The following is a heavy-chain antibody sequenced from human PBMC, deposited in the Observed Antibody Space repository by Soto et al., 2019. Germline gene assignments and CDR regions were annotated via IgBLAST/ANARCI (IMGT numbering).Heavy chain of an antibody. CDR2: INPNSGGT. V-gene: IGHV1-2*04. J-gene: IGHJ4*02. Sequence: GASVKVSCKASGYTFTGYYMHWVRQAPGQGLEWMGWINPNSGGTNYAQKFQDWVTMTRDTSISTAYMELSRLRSEDTAVYYCARGLNGYLKYFDYWGQGTLVTVSS. CDR3: ARGLNGYLKYFDY. CDR1: GYTFTGYY. D-gene: IGHD5-18*01.